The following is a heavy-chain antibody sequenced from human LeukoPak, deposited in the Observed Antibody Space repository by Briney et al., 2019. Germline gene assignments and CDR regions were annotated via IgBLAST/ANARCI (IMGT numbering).Heavy chain of an antibody. CDR3: ARALDCGGDCSLQLDY. CDR1: GYTFTSYG. J-gene: IGHJ4*02. D-gene: IGHD2-21*02. CDR2: ISAYNGNT. V-gene: IGHV1-18*01. Sequence: ASVKVSCKASGYTFTSYGISWVRQAPGQGLEWMGWISAYNGNTNYAQKLQGRVTMTTDTSTSTAYMELSRLRSDDTAVYYCARALDCGGDCSLQLDYWGQGTLVTVSS.